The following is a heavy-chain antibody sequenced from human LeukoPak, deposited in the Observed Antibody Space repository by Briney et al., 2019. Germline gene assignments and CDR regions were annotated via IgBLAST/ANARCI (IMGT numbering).Heavy chain of an antibody. V-gene: IGHV1-46*01. CDR2: INPSGGST. CDR1: GYTFTSYY. D-gene: IGHD6-19*01. CDR3: AREYRDSSGWYSSYYHYMDV. J-gene: IGHJ6*03. Sequence: ASVKVSCKASGYTFTSYYMHWVRQAPGQGLEWMGIINPSGGSTSYAQKFQGRVTMTRDMSTSTVYMELSSLRSEDTAVYYCAREYRDSSGWYSSYYHYMDVWGKGTTVTVSS.